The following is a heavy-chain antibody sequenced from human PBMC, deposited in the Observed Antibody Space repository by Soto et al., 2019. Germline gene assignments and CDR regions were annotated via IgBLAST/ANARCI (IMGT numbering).Heavy chain of an antibody. D-gene: IGHD3-3*01. CDR2: IYYSGST. CDR3: ASHAPAISISDH. V-gene: IGHV4-39*01. CDR1: GGSISSSSYY. Sequence: QLQLQESGPGLVKPSETLSLTCTVSGGSISSSSYYWGWIRQPPGKGLEWIGSIYYSGSTYYNPSPKRPVXXXVXXSTTQCSLTRSSVTAAGTAVYSCASHAPAISISDHWGQGTLVTVSS. J-gene: IGHJ4*02.